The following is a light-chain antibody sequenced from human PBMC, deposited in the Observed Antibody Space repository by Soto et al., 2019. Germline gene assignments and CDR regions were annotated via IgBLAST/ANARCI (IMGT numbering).Light chain of an antibody. V-gene: IGKV3-15*01. CDR3: QQYSNWPPLYT. Sequence: EIVMTQSPATLSVSPGERATLSCSASQSVSSYLAWYQQKPGLPPRLLIYDASTRATGIPDRFSGSGSGTDFTLTISSLQSPDFAVYYCQQYSNWPPLYTFGRGTKLEIK. CDR1: QSVSSY. CDR2: DAS. J-gene: IGKJ2*01.